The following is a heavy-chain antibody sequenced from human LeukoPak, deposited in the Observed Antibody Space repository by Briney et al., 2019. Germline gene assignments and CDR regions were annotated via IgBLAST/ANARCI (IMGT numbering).Heavy chain of an antibody. CDR1: GYTFTSYD. Sequence: ASVKVSCKASGYTFTSYDINWVRQATGQGLEWMGWTNPNSGNTGYAQKFQGRVTMTRNTSISSAYMELSRLKSDDTAVYYCARAAHYYYYLDVWGKGTTVTVS. V-gene: IGHV1-8*01. CDR2: TNPNSGNT. CDR3: ARAAHYYYYLDV. J-gene: IGHJ6*03.